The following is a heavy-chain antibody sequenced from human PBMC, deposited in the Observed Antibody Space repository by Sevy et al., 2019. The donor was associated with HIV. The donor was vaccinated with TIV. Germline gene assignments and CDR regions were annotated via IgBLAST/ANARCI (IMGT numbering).Heavy chain of an antibody. Sequence: GGSLRLSCVTSGFTFRTSGMHWVRQSPGKGLEWVAIISYDEAHKNYADSVRGRFSISKDKSKNTLYLQMSSLKTEDTAVDYCAKDYSAGITFVRGAYRARGDYFDYWGQGTQVTVSS. J-gene: IGHJ4*02. CDR3: AKDYSAGITFVRGAYRARGDYFDY. CDR1: GFTFRTSG. D-gene: IGHD3-10*01. V-gene: IGHV3-30*18. CDR2: ISYDEAHK.